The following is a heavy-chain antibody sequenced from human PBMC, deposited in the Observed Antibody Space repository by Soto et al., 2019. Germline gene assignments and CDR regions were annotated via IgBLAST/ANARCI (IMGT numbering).Heavy chain of an antibody. Sequence: QLQLQESGSGLVKPSQTLSLTCAVSGGSISSGGYSWSWIRQPPAKGLEWIGYIYHSGSTYYNPSLKSRVTISVDRSKNQFSLKLSSVTAADTAVYYCARAKRDCSGGSCYAGWFDPWGQGTLVTVSS. V-gene: IGHV4-30-2*01. J-gene: IGHJ5*02. D-gene: IGHD2-15*01. CDR2: IYHSGST. CDR1: GGSISSGGYS. CDR3: ARAKRDCSGGSCYAGWFDP.